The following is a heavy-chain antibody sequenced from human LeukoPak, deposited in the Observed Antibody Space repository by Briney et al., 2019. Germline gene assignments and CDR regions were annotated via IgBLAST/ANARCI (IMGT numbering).Heavy chain of an antibody. Sequence: KPSETLSLTCTVSGGSISSYYWSWIRQPPGKGLEWIGYIYYSGSTNYNPSLKSRVTISVDTSKNQFSLKLSSVTAADTAVYYCARVGLAVAPSDNWFDPWGQGTLVTVSS. J-gene: IGHJ5*02. D-gene: IGHD6-19*01. CDR3: ARVGLAVAPSDNWFDP. V-gene: IGHV4-59*01. CDR2: IYYSGST. CDR1: GGSISSYY.